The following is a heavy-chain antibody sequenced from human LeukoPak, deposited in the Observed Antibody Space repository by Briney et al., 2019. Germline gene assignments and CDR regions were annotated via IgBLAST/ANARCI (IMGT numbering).Heavy chain of an antibody. D-gene: IGHD1-1*01. CDR1: GFTFSSYA. CDR3: AKDLEEELEPVTIDY. V-gene: IGHV3-23*01. CDR2: ISGSGGST. Sequence: GVSLRLSCAASGFTFSSYAMSRVRQAPGKGLEWVSAISGSGGSTYYADSVKGRFTISRDNSKNTLYLQMNSLRAEDTAVYYCAKDLEEELEPVTIDYWGQGTLVTVSS. J-gene: IGHJ4*02.